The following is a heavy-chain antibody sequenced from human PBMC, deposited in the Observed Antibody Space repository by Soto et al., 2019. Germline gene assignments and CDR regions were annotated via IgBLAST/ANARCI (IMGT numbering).Heavy chain of an antibody. CDR3: ARFRRDGYNLDY. V-gene: IGHV3-21*01. D-gene: IGHD5-12*01. CDR1: GFTFSSYS. Sequence: EVPLVESGGGLVKPGGSLRLSCAASGFTFSSYSMNWVRQAPGKGLEWVSSISSSTSYMYYADSVKGRFTISRDNARNSLYPQMNSLRAEDTAVYYCARFRRDGYNLDYWGQGTLVTVSS. J-gene: IGHJ4*02. CDR2: ISSSTSYM.